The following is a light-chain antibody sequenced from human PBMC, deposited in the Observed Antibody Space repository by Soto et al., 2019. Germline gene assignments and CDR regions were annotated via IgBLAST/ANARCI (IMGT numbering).Light chain of an antibody. CDR3: QQRINWPLT. Sequence: EIVLTQSPATLSLSPGERATLSCRAPQSVSTFLAWYQQKPVQAPRLLIYDASKRATGIPTRFSGSGSGTDFTLTISSLEPEDFAVYYCQQRINWPLTFGGGTKVEIK. V-gene: IGKV3-11*01. J-gene: IGKJ4*01. CDR2: DAS. CDR1: QSVSTF.